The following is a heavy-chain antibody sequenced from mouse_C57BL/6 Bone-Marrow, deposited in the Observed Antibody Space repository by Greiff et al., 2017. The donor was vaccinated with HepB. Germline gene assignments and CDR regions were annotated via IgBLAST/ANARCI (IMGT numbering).Heavy chain of an antibody. CDR1: GFSLTSYG. CDR3: AKNRGYYGSSYDAMDY. Sequence: VQLQESGPGLVQPSQSLSITCTVSGFSLTSYGVHWVRQSPGKGLEWLGVIWRGGSTDYNAAFMSRLSITKDNSKSQVFFKMNSLQADDTAIYYCAKNRGYYGSSYDAMDYWGQGTSVTVSS. D-gene: IGHD1-1*01. CDR2: IWRGGST. J-gene: IGHJ4*01. V-gene: IGHV2-5*01.